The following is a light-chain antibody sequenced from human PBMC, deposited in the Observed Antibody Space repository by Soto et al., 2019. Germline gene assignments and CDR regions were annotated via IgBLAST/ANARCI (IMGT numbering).Light chain of an antibody. Sequence: QSVLTQPRSVSGSPGQSVTISCTGTSSDVGGYNYVSWYQQHPGKAPKLMIYDVSKRPSGVPDRFSGSKSGNTASLTISGLQAEDEADYYCCSYAGSYCYVFGTGTQLTVL. CDR3: CSYAGSYCYV. CDR2: DVS. CDR1: SSDVGGYNY. V-gene: IGLV2-11*01. J-gene: IGLJ1*01.